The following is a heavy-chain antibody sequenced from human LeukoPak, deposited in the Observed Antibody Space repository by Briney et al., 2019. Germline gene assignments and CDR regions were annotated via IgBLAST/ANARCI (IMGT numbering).Heavy chain of an antibody. CDR1: GFTFSSYA. CDR2: ISYDGSNK. V-gene: IGHV3-30*04. J-gene: IGHJ4*02. CDR3: ARGYSSSWYYFVY. D-gene: IGHD6-13*01. Sequence: GGSLRLSCAASGFTFSSYAMHWVRQAPGKGLEWVAVISYDGSNKYYADSVKGRFTISRDNSKNTLYLQMNSLRAEDTAVYYCARGYSSSWYYFVYWGQGTLVTVSS.